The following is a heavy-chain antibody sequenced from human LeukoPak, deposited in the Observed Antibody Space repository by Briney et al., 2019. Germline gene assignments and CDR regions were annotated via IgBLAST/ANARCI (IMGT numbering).Heavy chain of an antibody. D-gene: IGHD3-10*01. CDR3: ARVGDHFHWYLDL. CDR2: LYSGSDT. J-gene: IGHJ2*01. Sequence: GGSLRLSCAASGFSVSTKYMNWLRQAPGKGLEWVSILYSGSDTYYANSVKGRFTISSDSSKNILFLQMNDLRAEDTAVYYCARVGDHFHWYLDLWGRGTLVTVSS. CDR1: GFSVSTKY. V-gene: IGHV3-53*01.